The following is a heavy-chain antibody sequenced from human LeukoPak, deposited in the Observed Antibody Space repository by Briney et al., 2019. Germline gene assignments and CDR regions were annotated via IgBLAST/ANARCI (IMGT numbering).Heavy chain of an antibody. CDR1: GFTFSSYG. CDR2: IWYDGSNK. J-gene: IGHJ4*02. D-gene: IGHD6-13*01. Sequence: GGSLRLSCAASGFTFSSYGMHWVRQAPGKGLEWVAVIWYDGSNKYYADSVKGRFTISRDNSKSTLYLQTNSLRAEDTAVYYRARDRGSSWYYFDYWGQGTLVTFSS. V-gene: IGHV3-33*01. CDR3: ARDRGSSWYYFDY.